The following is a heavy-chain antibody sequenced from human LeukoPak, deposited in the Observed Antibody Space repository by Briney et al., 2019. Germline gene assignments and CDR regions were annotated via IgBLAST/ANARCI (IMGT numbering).Heavy chain of an antibody. CDR2: IMPLFNTA. J-gene: IGHJ6*03. CDR1: GGTFSSYS. Sequence: SVKVSCKASGGTFSSYSIAWVRQAPGQGLERMGGIMPLFNTANYAQRFQGRVTITTDESTSTAYMELSSLRFEDTAMYYCARVDRYHYYLDVWGKGTTVTVSS. CDR3: ARVDRYHYYLDV. V-gene: IGHV1-69*05.